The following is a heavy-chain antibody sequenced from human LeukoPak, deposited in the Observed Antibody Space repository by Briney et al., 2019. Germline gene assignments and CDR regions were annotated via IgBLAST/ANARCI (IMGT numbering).Heavy chain of an antibody. Sequence: SETLSLTCTVSGGPISGYYWSWIRQPAGKGLEWIGRMSTSGNSNYIPSLVSRVTMSVDTSKNQFSLSLSSVTAADTAVYYCTRESGSMRWFDPWGQGTLVTVSS. CDR2: MSTSGNS. CDR3: TRESGSMRWFDP. V-gene: IGHV4-4*07. D-gene: IGHD6-25*01. CDR1: GGPISGYY. J-gene: IGHJ5*02.